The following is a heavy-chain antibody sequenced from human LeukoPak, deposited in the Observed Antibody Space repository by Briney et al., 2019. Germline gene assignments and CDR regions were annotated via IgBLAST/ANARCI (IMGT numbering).Heavy chain of an antibody. CDR1: GFTLSSYA. CDR3: AKVMKGSERLTMVRGVIIKTAGLYYMDV. CDR2: ISASGGST. Sequence: GGSLRLSCAASGFTLSSYAMSWVRQAPGKGLEWVSSISASGGSTNYADSVKGRFTISRDNSKNTVYLQMDSLRAEDTAVYYCAKVMKGSERLTMVRGVIIKTAGLYYMDVWGKGTTVTVSS. J-gene: IGHJ6*03. D-gene: IGHD3-10*01. V-gene: IGHV3-23*01.